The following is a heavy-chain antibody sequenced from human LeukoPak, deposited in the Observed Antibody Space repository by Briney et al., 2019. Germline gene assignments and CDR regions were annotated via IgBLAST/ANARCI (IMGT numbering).Heavy chain of an antibody. J-gene: IGHJ5*02. D-gene: IGHD3-10*01. V-gene: IGHV3-23*01. Sequence: GGSLRLSCAASGFIFRNYGMNWVRQPRGKGLEWVSGVSPNGETAYYADSVKGRFTISRDNSKNTLYLQMNSLRAEDTAVYYCAKDSYESPLWFGELFSLTNWFDPWGQGTLVTVSS. CDR2: VSPNGETA. CDR3: AKDSYESPLWFGELFSLTNWFDP. CDR1: GFIFRNYG.